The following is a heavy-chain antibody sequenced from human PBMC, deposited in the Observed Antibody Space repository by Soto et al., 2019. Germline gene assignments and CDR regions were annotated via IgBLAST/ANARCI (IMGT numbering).Heavy chain of an antibody. Sequence: HPGVSLRLSCAASGFTFSGYAMSWVRQAPGKGLEWVAVVWYDGSNKYYADSVKGRFTISGDNSKNTLYLQMNSLRAEDTAVYYCARDYHAVYYYYGMDVWGQGTTVTVSS. J-gene: IGHJ6*02. CDR1: GFTFSGYA. V-gene: IGHV3-33*08. CDR3: ARDYHAVYYYYGMDV. D-gene: IGHD2-2*01. CDR2: VWYDGSNK.